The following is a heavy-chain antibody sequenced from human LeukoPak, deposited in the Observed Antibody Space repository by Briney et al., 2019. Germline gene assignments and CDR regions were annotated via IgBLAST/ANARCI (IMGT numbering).Heavy chain of an antibody. V-gene: IGHV3-48*01. CDR3: AREGSSGWHRFDY. Sequence: PGGSLRLSCAASGFTFSSYSINWVRQAPEKGLEWVSYISGGGTSIYYADSVKGRFTISRDNARNSLYLQMDSLRVDDTAVYYCAREGSSGWHRFDYWGQGTLVTVSS. J-gene: IGHJ4*02. CDR2: ISGGGTSI. D-gene: IGHD6-19*01. CDR1: GFTFSSYS.